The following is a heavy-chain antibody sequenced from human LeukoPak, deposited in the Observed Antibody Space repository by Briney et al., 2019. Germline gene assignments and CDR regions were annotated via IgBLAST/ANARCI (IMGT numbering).Heavy chain of an antibody. Sequence: SETLSLTCTVSGGSISSSSYYWGWIRQPPGKGLEWIGYIYYSGSTNYNPSLKSRVTISVDTSKNQFSLKLSSVTAADTAVYYCARDNGLGYWDQGTLVTVSS. J-gene: IGHJ4*02. V-gene: IGHV4-61*01. CDR1: GGSISSSSYY. CDR2: IYYSGST. D-gene: IGHD2-8*01. CDR3: ARDNGLGY.